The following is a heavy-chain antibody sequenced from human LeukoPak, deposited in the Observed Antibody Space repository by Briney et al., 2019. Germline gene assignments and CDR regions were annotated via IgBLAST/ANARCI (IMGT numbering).Heavy chain of an antibody. CDR2: INHSGST. V-gene: IGHV4-34*01. J-gene: IGHJ4*02. CDR1: GGSFSGYY. D-gene: IGHD6-13*01. CDR3: ARARAAGYKSAFDY. Sequence: SETLSLTCAVYGGSFSGYYWSWIRQPPGKGLEWIGEINHSGSTNYNPTLKSRVTISVDTSKNQFSLKLSSVTAADTAVYYCARARAAGYKSAFDYWGQGTLVTVSS.